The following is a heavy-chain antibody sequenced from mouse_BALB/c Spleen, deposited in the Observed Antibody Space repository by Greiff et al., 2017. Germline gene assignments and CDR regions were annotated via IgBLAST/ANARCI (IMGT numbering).Heavy chain of an antibody. Sequence: EVKLVESGGGLVKPGGSLKLSCAASGFTFSSYAMSWVRQTPEKRLEWVASISSGGSTYYPDSVKGRFTISRDNARNILYLQMSSLRSEDTAMYYCARGEIHYYYFDYWGQGTTLTVSS. J-gene: IGHJ2*01. CDR1: GFTFSSYA. CDR2: ISSGGST. CDR3: ARGEIHYYYFDY. V-gene: IGHV5-6-5*01. D-gene: IGHD1-2*01.